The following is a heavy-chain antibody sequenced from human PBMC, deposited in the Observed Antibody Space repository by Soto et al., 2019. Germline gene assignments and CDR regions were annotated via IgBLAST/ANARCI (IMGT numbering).Heavy chain of an antibody. D-gene: IGHD5-18*01. J-gene: IGHJ2*01. CDR1: GGSVDTYY. Sequence: QVQLQESGPGLVKPSETLSLTCTVSGGSVDTYYLCWIRQPPGKVLEWIGYIYYSGITNYNPALKSRVTISLDTSKNQFSLKVRSVTAADTAVYYCARDHVYIYGFWYFDLWGRGTLVTVSS. V-gene: IGHV4-59*02. CDR3: ARDHVYIYGFWYFDL. CDR2: IYYSGIT.